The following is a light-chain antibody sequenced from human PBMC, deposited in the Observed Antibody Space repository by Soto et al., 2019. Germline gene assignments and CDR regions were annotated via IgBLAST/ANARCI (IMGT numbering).Light chain of an antibody. J-gene: IGLJ3*02. CDR2: DDS. CDR1: SIGSKS. CDR3: QVWDSSSDHWV. V-gene: IGLV3-21*02. Sequence: SYELTQPPSVSVAPGQTARLTCGGSSIGSKSVHWDQQKPGQAPVLVVYDDSDRPSGIPERFSGSNSGSMATLTISRVEAGGEADYYCQVWDSSSDHWVFGEGTKLTVL.